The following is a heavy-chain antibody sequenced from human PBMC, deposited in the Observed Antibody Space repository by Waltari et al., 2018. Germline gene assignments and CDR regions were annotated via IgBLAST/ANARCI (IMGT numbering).Heavy chain of an antibody. J-gene: IGHJ5*02. D-gene: IGHD3-16*01. CDR3: ARRLMTGEGTTMGWFDV. CDR2: FNPGESDT. V-gene: IGHV5-51*03. Sequence: EVQLAQSGAEVKKPGESLKNSCQGSGYDFAGYWIAWVRPVPGKGLELLGNFNPGESDTRYSPSFQGHVTISADKTNSTAYLQWSSLKASDTATYYWARRLMTGEGTTMGWFDVWGQGTLVSVSS. CDR1: GYDFAGYW.